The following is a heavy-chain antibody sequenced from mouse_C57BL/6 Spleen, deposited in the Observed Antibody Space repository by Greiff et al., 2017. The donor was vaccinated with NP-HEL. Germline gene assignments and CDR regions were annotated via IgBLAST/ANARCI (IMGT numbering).Heavy chain of an antibody. CDR2: ISSGGSTI. V-gene: IGHV5-17*01. D-gene: IGHD2-2*01. Sequence: EVKVVESGGGLVKPGGSLKLSCAASGFTFSDYGMHWVRQAPEKGLEWVAYISSGGSTIYYADTVKGRFTISRDNAKNTLFLQMTSLRSEDTATYYCARERNLGYPWFAYWGQGTLVTVSA. CDR1: GFTFSDYG. J-gene: IGHJ3*01. CDR3: ARERNLGYPWFAY.